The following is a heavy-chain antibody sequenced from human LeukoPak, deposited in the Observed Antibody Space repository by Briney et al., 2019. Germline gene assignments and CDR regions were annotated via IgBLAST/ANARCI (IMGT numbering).Heavy chain of an antibody. CDR3: ASGRSSGWNQGDAFGM. Sequence: ASVKVSCKASGYTFSNYAMNWVRQAPGQGLEWMGWINTNTGNPTYAQGFTGRFVFSLDTSVSTAYLQISSLKAEDTALCYCASGRSSGWNQGDAFGMWGQGTMVTVSS. CDR2: INTNTGNP. J-gene: IGHJ3*02. CDR1: GYTFSNYA. V-gene: IGHV7-4-1*02. D-gene: IGHD6-19*01.